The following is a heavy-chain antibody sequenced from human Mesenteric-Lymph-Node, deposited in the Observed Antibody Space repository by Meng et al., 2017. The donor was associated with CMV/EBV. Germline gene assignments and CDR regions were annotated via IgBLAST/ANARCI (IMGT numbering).Heavy chain of an antibody. CDR2: IWYDGSKK. Sequence: GESLKISCAASGFTFGGFGMQWVRQAPNKGLEWVAVIWYDGSKKYYADSVKGRFTISRDNSNNTLYLQMNSLRVEDTAVYYCAKGGSSYAGGMDVWGQGTTVTVSS. V-gene: IGHV3-33*06. CDR3: AKGGSSYAGGMDV. CDR1: GFTFGGFG. D-gene: IGHD2-2*01. J-gene: IGHJ6*02.